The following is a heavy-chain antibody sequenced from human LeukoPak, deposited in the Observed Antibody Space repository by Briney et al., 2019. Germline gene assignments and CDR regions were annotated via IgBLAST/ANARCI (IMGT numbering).Heavy chain of an antibody. Sequence: ASVKVSCKVSGYTLTELSMHWVRQAPGKGLEWMGGFDPEDGETIYAQKFQGRVTMTEDTSTDTAYMELSSLRSEDTAVYYCATPLPFQGGIDYYFDHWGQGTLVTVSS. CDR1: GYTLTELS. J-gene: IGHJ4*02. CDR3: ATPLPFQGGIDYYFDH. V-gene: IGHV1-24*01. CDR2: FDPEDGET. D-gene: IGHD3-16*01.